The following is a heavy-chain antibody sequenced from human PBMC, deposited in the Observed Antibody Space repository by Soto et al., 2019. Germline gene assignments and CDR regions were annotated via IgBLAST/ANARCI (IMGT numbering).Heavy chain of an antibody. CDR1: GFTFSSYG. V-gene: IGHV3-48*03. J-gene: IGHJ4*02. CDR2: ISSSGSTI. CDR3: AREGTSGGIDY. D-gene: IGHD2-2*01. Sequence: VQLVESGGGLVQPGGSLGLSCAASGFTFSSYGMSWVRQAPGKGLEWASYISSSGSTIYYADSVKGRFTISRDSAKNSLYLQMNSLRAEDTAVYYCAREGTSGGIDYWGQGTLVTVSS.